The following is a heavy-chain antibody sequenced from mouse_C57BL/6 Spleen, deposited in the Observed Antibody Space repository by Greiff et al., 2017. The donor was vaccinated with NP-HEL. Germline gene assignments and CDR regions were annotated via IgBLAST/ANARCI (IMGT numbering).Heavy chain of an antibody. Sequence: QVQLQQPGAELVMPGASVKLSCKASGYTFTSYWMHWVKQRPGQGLEWIGEIDPSDSYTNYNQKFKGKSTLTVDKSSRTAYMQLSSLTSEDSAVYYCARVRITTDYYAMDYWGQGTSVTVSS. CDR2: IDPSDSYT. D-gene: IGHD2-4*01. CDR3: ARVRITTDYYAMDY. V-gene: IGHV1-69*01. CDR1: GYTFTSYW. J-gene: IGHJ4*01.